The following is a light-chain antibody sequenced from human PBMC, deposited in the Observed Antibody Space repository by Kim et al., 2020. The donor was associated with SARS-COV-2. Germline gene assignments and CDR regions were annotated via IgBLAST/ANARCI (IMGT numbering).Light chain of an antibody. CDR3: AAWDDSLNGYV. V-gene: IGLV1-36*01. CDR1: SSNIGNNA. Sequence: QLVLTQPPSVSEAPRQRVTISCSGSSSNIGNNAVNWYQQLPGKAPKLLIYYDDLLPSGVSDRFSGSKSGTSASLAISGLQSEDEADYYCAAWDDSLNGYVFGTGTKVPS. CDR2: YDD. J-gene: IGLJ1*01.